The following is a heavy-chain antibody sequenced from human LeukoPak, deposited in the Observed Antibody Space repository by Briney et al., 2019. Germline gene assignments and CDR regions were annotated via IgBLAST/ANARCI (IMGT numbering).Heavy chain of an antibody. CDR1: GFSFSNHY. J-gene: IGHJ4*02. CDR3: TRVIVAVTGYFDYFDF. Sequence: GGSLRLSCTASGFSFSNHYMRWIRQAPGKGLEWVANINEDGSNKWHLGSVKGRFTVSRDNARNSLYLQMNSLRVEDTAVYYCTRVIVAVTGYFDYFDFWGQGVLVTVSS. D-gene: IGHD3-9*01. V-gene: IGHV3-7*01. CDR2: INEDGSNK.